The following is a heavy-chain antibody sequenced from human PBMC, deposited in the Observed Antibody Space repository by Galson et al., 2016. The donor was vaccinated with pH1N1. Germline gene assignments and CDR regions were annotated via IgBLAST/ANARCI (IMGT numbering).Heavy chain of an antibody. Sequence: SLRLSCAASGLTFSSFAMAWVRHTPGKGLEWVSSITGSGGRTFYADSVKGRFTISRDTSTNMLFLHMNTLRADGTALYSCAFDTVPNGADHWGQGTLVTVSS. CDR3: AFDTVPNGADH. V-gene: IGHV3-23*01. J-gene: IGHJ5*02. CDR1: GLTFSSFA. D-gene: IGHD4-17*01. CDR2: ITGSGGRT.